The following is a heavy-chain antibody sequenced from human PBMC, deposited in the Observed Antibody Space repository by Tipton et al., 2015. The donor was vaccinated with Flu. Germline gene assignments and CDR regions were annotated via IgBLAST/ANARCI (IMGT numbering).Heavy chain of an antibody. Sequence: SLRLSCAASGFTFSSYWMSWVRQAPGKGLEWVANIKQDGSEKYYVDSAKGRFTISRDNAKNSLYLQMNSLRAEDTAVYYCARDYGISHAFDIWGQGTMVTVSS. CDR2: IKQDGSEK. J-gene: IGHJ3*02. V-gene: IGHV3-7*01. CDR3: ARDYGISHAFDI. CDR1: GFTFSSYW. D-gene: IGHD2-8*01.